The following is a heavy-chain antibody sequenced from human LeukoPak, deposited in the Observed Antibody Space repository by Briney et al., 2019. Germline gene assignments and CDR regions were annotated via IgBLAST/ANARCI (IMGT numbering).Heavy chain of an antibody. J-gene: IGHJ6*02. V-gene: IGHV1-2*02. CDR1: GYTFTGYY. Sequence: WASVKVSCKASGYTFTGYYMHCVRQAPGQGLEWMGWINPNSGRTNYAQEFQGRVTMTRDTSISTAYMELSRLRSDDTAVYYCATTFYSSSWYLYYYGMDVWGQGTTVTVSS. D-gene: IGHD6-13*01. CDR3: ATTFYSSSWYLYYYGMDV. CDR2: INPNSGRT.